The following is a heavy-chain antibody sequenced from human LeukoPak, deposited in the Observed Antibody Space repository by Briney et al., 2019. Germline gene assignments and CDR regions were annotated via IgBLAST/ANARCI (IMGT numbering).Heavy chain of an antibody. Sequence: ASVKVSCKASGYTFTSYGISWVRQAPGQGLEWMGWISAYNGNTNYAQKLQGRVTMTTDTSTSTAYMELRSLRSDDTAVYYCARGSITMVRGSPAQFDPWGQGTLVTVSS. CDR2: ISAYNGNT. J-gene: IGHJ5*02. D-gene: IGHD3-10*01. CDR1: GYTFTSYG. V-gene: IGHV1-18*01. CDR3: ARGSITMVRGSPAQFDP.